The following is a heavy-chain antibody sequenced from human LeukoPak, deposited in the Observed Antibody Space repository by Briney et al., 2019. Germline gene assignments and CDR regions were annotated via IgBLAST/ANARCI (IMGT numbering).Heavy chain of an antibody. Sequence: SETLSLTCAVYGGSFSGYYWSWIRQPPGKGLEWIGEINHSGSTNYNPSLESRVTISVDTSKNQFSLKLSSVTAADTAVYYCIHDSPFYGMDVWGQGTTVTVSS. D-gene: IGHD3-3*01. CDR3: IHDSPFYGMDV. CDR1: GGSFSGYY. J-gene: IGHJ6*02. CDR2: INHSGST. V-gene: IGHV4-34*01.